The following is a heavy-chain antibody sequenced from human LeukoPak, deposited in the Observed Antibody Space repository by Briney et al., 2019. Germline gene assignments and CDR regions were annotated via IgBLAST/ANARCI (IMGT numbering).Heavy chain of an antibody. CDR1: GYTFIGHY. J-gene: IGHJ6*03. Sequence: ASVKVSCKTSGYTFIGHYMHWVRQAPGQGLEWMGWINPKNGGANYAPSFQGRVTMTRDTSISTAYMELSRLRSDDTAVYYCARSNAETQYYYYYYYMDVWGKGTTVTVSS. V-gene: IGHV1-2*02. CDR2: INPKNGGA. CDR3: ARSNAETQYYYYYYYMDV. D-gene: IGHD5-24*01.